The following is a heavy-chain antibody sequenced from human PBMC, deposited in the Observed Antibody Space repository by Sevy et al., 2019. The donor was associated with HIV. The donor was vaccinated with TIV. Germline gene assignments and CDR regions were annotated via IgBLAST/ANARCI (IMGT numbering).Heavy chain of an antibody. CDR2: IRREVYGGTT. D-gene: IGHD4-17*01. Sequence: GGSLRLSCTASGFTFGEYSMSWFRQAPGKGLEWVSFIRREVYGGTTEYAASVKGRFTISRDDSKSIANLQMSSLKTEDTAVYYCTGGRRVYADYGVDYWGQGTLVTVSS. V-gene: IGHV3-49*03. J-gene: IGHJ4*02. CDR1: GFTFGEYS. CDR3: TGGRRVYADYGVDY.